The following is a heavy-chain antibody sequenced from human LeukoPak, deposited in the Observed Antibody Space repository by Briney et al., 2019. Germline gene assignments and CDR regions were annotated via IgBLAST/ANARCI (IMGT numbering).Heavy chain of an antibody. V-gene: IGHV5-51*01. CDR1: GYSFTRYW. CDR3: ARLRTPPTPLVPEYYFDY. D-gene: IGHD2-2*01. Sequence: GESLKISCKGSGYSFTRYWIGWVRQMSGKGLEWMGIIYPGDSDTRYSPSFQGQVTISADKSIRTAYLQWSSLKASDTAMYYCARLRTPPTPLVPEYYFDYWGQGTLVTVSS. J-gene: IGHJ4*02. CDR2: IYPGDSDT.